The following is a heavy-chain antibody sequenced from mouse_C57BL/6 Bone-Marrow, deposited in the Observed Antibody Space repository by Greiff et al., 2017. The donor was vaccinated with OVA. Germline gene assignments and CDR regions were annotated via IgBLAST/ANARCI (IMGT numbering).Heavy chain of an antibody. D-gene: IGHD1-1*01. V-gene: IGHV1-9*01. CDR3: AKEATVVATGAMDY. CDR2: ILPGSGST. CDR1: GYTFTGYW. J-gene: IGHJ4*01. Sequence: QVHVKQSGAELMKPGASVKLSCKATGYTFTGYWIEWVKQRPGHGLEWIGEILPGSGSTNYNEKFKGKATFTADTSSNTAYMQLSRLTTKETAIYDGAKEATVVATGAMDYWGQGTTVTVSS.